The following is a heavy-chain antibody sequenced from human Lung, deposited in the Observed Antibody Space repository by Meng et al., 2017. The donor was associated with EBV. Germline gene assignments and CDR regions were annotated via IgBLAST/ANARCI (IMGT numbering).Heavy chain of an antibody. CDR1: GGSFSTHT. V-gene: IGHV1-69*13. D-gene: IGHD1-14*01. CDR3: ARGRRNEPLFDY. Sequence: QVQLVQSGAEVKKPGSSGKVACKTSGGSFSTHTFSWARQAPGQGLEWMGGLIAVFDKTKAAPRFQDRVTFTADESTSTAYMELSSLTFDDTAVYFCARGRRNEPLFDYWGQGTLVTVSS. CDR2: LIAVFDKT. J-gene: IGHJ4*02.